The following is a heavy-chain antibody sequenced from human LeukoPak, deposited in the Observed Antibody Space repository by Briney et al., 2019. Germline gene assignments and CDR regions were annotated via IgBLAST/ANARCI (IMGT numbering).Heavy chain of an antibody. J-gene: IGHJ4*02. CDR1: GYTFTNYG. D-gene: IGHD5-18*01. V-gene: IGHV1-18*01. CDR3: ARDIHDTAMVRRGFDY. CDR2: ISAYNGNT. Sequence: ASVKVSCKASGYTFTNYGISWVRQAPGQGLEWMGWISAYNGNTNYAQKLQGRVTMTTDTSTSTAYMELRSLRSDDTAVYYCARDIHDTAMVRRGFDYWGQGTLVTVSS.